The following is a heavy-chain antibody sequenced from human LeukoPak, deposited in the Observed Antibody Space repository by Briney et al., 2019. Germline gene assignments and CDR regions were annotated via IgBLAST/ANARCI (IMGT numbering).Heavy chain of an antibody. CDR3: AKEVEELWLLDAFDI. D-gene: IGHD5-18*01. J-gene: IGHJ3*02. Sequence: GGSLRLSCAASGFTFSSYAMHWVRQAPGKGLEWVSAISGSGGSTYYADSAKGRFTISRDNSKNTLYLQMNSLRAEDTAVYYCAKEVEELWLLDAFDIWGQGTMVTVSS. CDR1: GFTFSSYA. CDR2: ISGSGGST. V-gene: IGHV3-23*01.